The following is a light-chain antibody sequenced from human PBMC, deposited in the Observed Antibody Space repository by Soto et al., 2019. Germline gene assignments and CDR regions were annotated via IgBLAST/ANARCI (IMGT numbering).Light chain of an antibody. V-gene: IGKV1-27*01. CDR1: QGISKY. J-gene: IGKJ4*01. CDR3: QQSFSNPRT. CDR2: ATS. Sequence: DIQMTQFPSSLSASVGDRVTITCRASQGISKYVAWYQQKPGKVPKLLIYATSTLQSEVPSRFSASGSGTDFTLTISSLQPEDFATYYCQQSFSNPRTFGGGTKVEIQ.